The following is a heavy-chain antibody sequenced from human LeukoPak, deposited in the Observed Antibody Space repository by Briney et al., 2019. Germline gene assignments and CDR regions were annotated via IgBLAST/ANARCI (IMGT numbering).Heavy chain of an antibody. Sequence: GASVKVSCKASGYTFTGYYMHWVRQAPGQGLEWMGRINPYSGGTNYAQKFQGGVTMTRDTSISTAYMELSRLRSDDTAVYYCARVRSPRFGELSLDYWGQGTLVTVSS. CDR2: INPYSGGT. D-gene: IGHD3-10*01. CDR3: ARVRSPRFGELSLDY. J-gene: IGHJ4*02. V-gene: IGHV1-2*06. CDR1: GYTFTGYY.